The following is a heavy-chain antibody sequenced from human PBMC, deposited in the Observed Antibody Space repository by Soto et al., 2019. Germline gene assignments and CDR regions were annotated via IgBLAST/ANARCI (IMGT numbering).Heavy chain of an antibody. CDR3: ARDLVVPAAGAYYYYGMDV. Sequence: EVQLVESGGGLVQPGGSLRLSCAASGFTFSSYWMSWVRQAPGKGLEWVANIKQDGSERYYVDSVKGRFTISRDNAKNSLYLQMNSLRAEDTAVYYCARDLVVPAAGAYYYYGMDVWGQGTTVTVSS. J-gene: IGHJ6*02. V-gene: IGHV3-7*03. D-gene: IGHD2-2*01. CDR1: GFTFSSYW. CDR2: IKQDGSER.